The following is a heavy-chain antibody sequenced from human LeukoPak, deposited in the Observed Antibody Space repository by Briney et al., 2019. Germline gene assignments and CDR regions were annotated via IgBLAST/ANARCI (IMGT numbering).Heavy chain of an antibody. J-gene: IGHJ4*02. CDR3: ARAGTAGGYYFDY. Sequence: PSETLSLTCAVYGGSFSGYYWSWIRQPPGKGLEWIGEINHSGSTNYNPSLKSRVTISVDTSKNQFSLKLSSVTAADTAVYYCARAGTAGGYYFDYWGQGTLVTVSS. V-gene: IGHV4-34*01. CDR1: GGSFSGYY. D-gene: IGHD3-16*01. CDR2: INHSGST.